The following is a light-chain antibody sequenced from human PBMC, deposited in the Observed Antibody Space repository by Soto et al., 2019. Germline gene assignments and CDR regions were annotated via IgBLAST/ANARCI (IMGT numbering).Light chain of an antibody. Sequence: HSVLTQPPSVSGAPGQRVTISCTGSSSNIGAGYDVQWYQQVPGTAPKLLISNSINRPSGVPDRFSGSKSDTSASLAITGIQADDEADYYCQSYDRSLSGGVFGGGTKLTVL. CDR3: QSYDRSLSGGV. V-gene: IGLV1-40*01. J-gene: IGLJ3*02. CDR2: NSI. CDR1: SSNIGAGYD.